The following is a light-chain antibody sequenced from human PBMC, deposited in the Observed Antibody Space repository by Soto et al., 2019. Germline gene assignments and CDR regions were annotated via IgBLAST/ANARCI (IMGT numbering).Light chain of an antibody. CDR2: EVS. V-gene: IGLV2-14*03. CDR3: SSYTTSTTVV. J-gene: IGLJ1*01. CDR1: SSDVGGYNF. Sequence: LTQPASVFGSPGQPITFSCTGTSSDVGGYNFVSWYQQHPGKAPKLMIYEVSSRPSGVSNRFSGSKSGNTASLTISGLQPEDEADYYCSSYTTSTTVVFGTGTKVTVL.